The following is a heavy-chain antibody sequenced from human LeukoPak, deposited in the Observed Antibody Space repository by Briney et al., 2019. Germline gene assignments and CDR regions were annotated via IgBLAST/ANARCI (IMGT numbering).Heavy chain of an antibody. D-gene: IGHD5-24*01. V-gene: IGHV3-11*06. CDR1: GFTFSDYY. CDR3: ARSLEMATVRSGFDI. J-gene: IGHJ3*02. Sequence: TGGSLRLSCAASGFTFSDYYMTWIRQAPGKGLEWVSYISSSSSYTNYADSVKGRFTTSRDNAKNSLYLQMNSLRAEDTAVYYCARSLEMATVRSGFDIWGQGTMVAVSS. CDR2: ISSSSSYT.